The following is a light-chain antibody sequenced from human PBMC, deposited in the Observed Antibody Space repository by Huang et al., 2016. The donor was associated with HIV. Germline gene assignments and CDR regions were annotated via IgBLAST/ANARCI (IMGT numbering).Light chain of an antibody. J-gene: IGKJ1*01. V-gene: IGKV3-15*01. CDR2: SAS. Sequence: EIVMTQSPATLSVSPGERATLSCRASQSVKSNLAWYQQKPGQAPRLLIYSASTRATGIPARFSGSGSGTEFTLTNSSLQSEDCAVYYCQQYNDWPPWTFGQGTKVEIK. CDR3: QQYNDWPPWT. CDR1: QSVKSN.